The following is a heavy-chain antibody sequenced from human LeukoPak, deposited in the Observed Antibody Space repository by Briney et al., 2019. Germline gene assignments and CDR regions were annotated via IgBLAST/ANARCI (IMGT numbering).Heavy chain of an antibody. CDR3: ARDCYYYGSGNYYYGMDV. Sequence: GASVKVSCKASGYTFTSYGISWVRQAPGQGLEWMGWISAYNGNTNYAQKLQGRVTMTTDTSTGTAYMELRSLRSDDTAVYYCARDCYYYGSGNYYYGMDVWAKGPRSPSP. CDR1: GYTFTSYG. V-gene: IGHV1-18*01. CDR2: ISAYNGNT. D-gene: IGHD3-10*01. J-gene: IGHJ6*02.